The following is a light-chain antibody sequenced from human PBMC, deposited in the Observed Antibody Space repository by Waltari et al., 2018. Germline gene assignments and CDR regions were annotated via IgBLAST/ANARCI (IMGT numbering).Light chain of an antibody. CDR3: ATWDDSPTGRWV. V-gene: IGLV1-44*01. CDR1: KSNVGDNV. J-gene: IGLJ3*02. Sequence: QSVLTQPPSASGTPGQRVTISCPGSKSNVGDNVVNWSHPVQGTAPKLVIYRNDQRPSGVPDRFTASKSGTSASLAISGLQSEDEGDYYCATWDDSPTGRWVFGGGTRVTVL. CDR2: RND.